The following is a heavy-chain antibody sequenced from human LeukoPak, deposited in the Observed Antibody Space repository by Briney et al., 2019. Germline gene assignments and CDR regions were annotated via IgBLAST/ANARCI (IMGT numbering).Heavy chain of an antibody. CDR1: GFTFSNYW. Sequence: GSLRLSCAASGFTFSNYWMHWVRQAPGKGLEWVSRINERATIISYADSVKGRFTIPRENARNTLYLQMNSLTAEDTAVYYCVRDLILVWTPGDDFDHWGQGTLVTVSS. CDR3: VRDLILVWTPGDDFDH. D-gene: IGHD3-16*01. V-gene: IGHV3-74*01. CDR2: INERATII. J-gene: IGHJ4*02.